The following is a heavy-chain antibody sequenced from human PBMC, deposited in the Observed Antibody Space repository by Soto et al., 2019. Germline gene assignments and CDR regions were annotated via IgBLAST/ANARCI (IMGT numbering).Heavy chain of an antibody. D-gene: IGHD2-2*01. CDR2: INHSGST. CDR1: GGSFSGYY. CDR3: ARGHPKSAPKMREIVVVPGAANGLGLDP. V-gene: IGHV4-34*01. Sequence: ASETLSLTCAVYGGSFSGYYWSWIRQPPGKGLGWIGEINHSGSTNYNPSLKSRVTISVDTSKNQFSLKLSSVTAADTAVYYCARGHPKSAPKMREIVVVPGAANGLGLDPLRKGSPANVAS. J-gene: IGHJ5*02.